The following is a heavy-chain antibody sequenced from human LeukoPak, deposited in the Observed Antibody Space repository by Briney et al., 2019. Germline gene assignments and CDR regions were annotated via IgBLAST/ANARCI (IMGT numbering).Heavy chain of an antibody. CDR3: ARGRLPLSGSYYDYFDY. J-gene: IGHJ4*02. CDR1: GGSISSYY. V-gene: IGHV4-59*08. D-gene: IGHD1-26*01. Sequence: SETLSLTCTVSGGSISSYYWSWIRQPPGKGLEWIGYIYYSGSTNYNPSLKSRVTISVDTSKNQFSLKLSSVTAADTAVYYCARGRLPLSGSYYDYFDYWGQGTLVTVSS. CDR2: IYYSGST.